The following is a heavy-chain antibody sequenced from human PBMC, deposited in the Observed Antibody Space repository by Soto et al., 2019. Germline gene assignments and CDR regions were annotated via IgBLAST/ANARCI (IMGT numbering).Heavy chain of an antibody. V-gene: IGHV3-73*02. CDR2: VRTRPNNYAT. J-gene: IGHJ4*02. CDR3: ASLSYYDHSTGHYLDF. Sequence: EVQLVESGGGLVQPGQSLKLSCVASGFTFSRSALHWVRQTSGKGLEWLGRVRTRPNNYATAYGASVNGRFTISRDDSKNAAYLHLTGLRTEDTAIYYCASLSYYDHSTGHYLDFWGRGTLVTVSS. CDR1: GFTFSRSA. D-gene: IGHD3-9*01.